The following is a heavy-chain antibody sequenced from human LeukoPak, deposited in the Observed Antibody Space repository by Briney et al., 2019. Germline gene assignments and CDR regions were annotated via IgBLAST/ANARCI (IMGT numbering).Heavy chain of an antibody. J-gene: IGHJ4*02. CDR1: GFPFSSYS. CDR3: ARDGPWDY. V-gene: IGHV3-21*01. Sequence: PGGSLRLSCAASGFPFSSYSMNWVRQAPGQGLEWVSSISSSSNYIYYADSVKGRFTISRDNAKNSLYLHMNSLRAEDTAVYYCARDGPWDYWGQGTLVTVSS. CDR2: ISSSSNYI.